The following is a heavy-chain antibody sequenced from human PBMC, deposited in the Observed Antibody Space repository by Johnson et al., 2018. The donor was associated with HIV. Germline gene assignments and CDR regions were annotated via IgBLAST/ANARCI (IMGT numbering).Heavy chain of an antibody. V-gene: IGHV3-7*01. D-gene: IGHD1-26*01. CDR2: IKQDGTEK. J-gene: IGHJ3*02. CDR3: AGAAYSGSHHDAFDI. Sequence: EVQLVESGGGLVQPGGSLRLSCAASGLTFKSYWMSWVRQAPGEGPEWVANIKQDGTEKYYGDSMRGRFTISRDNAKNSLYLQMNSMRAEDTAVYYCAGAAYSGSHHDAFDIWGQGTMVTVSS. CDR1: GLTFKSYW.